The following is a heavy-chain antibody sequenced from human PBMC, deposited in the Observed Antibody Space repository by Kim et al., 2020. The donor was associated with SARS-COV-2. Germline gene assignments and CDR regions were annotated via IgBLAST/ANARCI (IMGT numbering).Heavy chain of an antibody. D-gene: IGHD6-19*01. CDR3: ARGIGAVAGTDRSRDPDY. V-gene: IGHV3-21*01. CDR1: GFTFSSYS. Sequence: GGSLRLSCTASGFTFSSYSMNWVRQAPGKGLEWVSSISSSSSYIYYADSVKGRFTISRDNAKNSLYLQMNSLRAEDTAVYYCARGIGAVAGTDRSRDPDYWGQGTLVTVSS. J-gene: IGHJ4*02. CDR2: ISSSSSYI.